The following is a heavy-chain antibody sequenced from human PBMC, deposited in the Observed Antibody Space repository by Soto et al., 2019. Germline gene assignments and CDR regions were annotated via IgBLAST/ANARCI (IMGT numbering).Heavy chain of an antibody. V-gene: IGHV3-53*01. CDR1: GFAVSNNY. D-gene: IGHD3-22*01. CDR3: ARAGSHFDSDSSGYWGFDP. Sequence: GGSLRLSGVAAGFAVSNNYMNLVRQAPVKVLEWVSVGYSGGTTYYADAVRGPFTVSRDDYKNTLFLQLSSVRAEEKAVYYCARAGSHFDSDSSGYWGFDPWGQGTLVTVSS. J-gene: IGHJ5*02. CDR2: GYSGGTT.